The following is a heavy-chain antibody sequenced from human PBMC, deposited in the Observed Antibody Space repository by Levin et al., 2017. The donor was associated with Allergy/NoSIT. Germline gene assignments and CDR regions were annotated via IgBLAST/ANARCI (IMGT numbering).Heavy chain of an antibody. J-gene: IGHJ4*02. D-gene: IGHD3-10*01. CDR3: ARAPIITMVRGVPDY. CDR1: GYTFTSYD. V-gene: IGHV1-8*01. Sequence: GESLKISCKASGYTFTSYDINWVRQATGQGLEWMGWMNPNSGNTGYAQKCQGRVTMTRNTSISTAYMELSSLRSEDTAVYYCARAPIITMVRGVPDYWGQGTLVTVSS. CDR2: MNPNSGNT.